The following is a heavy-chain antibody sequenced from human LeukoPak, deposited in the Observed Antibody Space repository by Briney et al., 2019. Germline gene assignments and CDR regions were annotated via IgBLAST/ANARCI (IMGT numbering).Heavy chain of an antibody. CDR2: IIPIFGTA. J-gene: IGHJ5*02. CDR1: GGTFSSYA. CDR3: ARFSVHGRWFDP. Sequence: SVKVSCKASGGTFSSYAISWVRQAPGQGLEWMGGIIPIFGTANYAQKFQGRVTITADESTSTAYMELSSLRSEDTAVYYCARFSVHGRWFDPWGQGTLVTVSS. V-gene: IGHV1-69*13. D-gene: IGHD1-26*01.